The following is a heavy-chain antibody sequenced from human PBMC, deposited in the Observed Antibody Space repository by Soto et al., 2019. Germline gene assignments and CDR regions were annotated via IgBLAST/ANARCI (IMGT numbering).Heavy chain of an antibody. D-gene: IGHD6-13*01. Sequence: SETLSLTCTVSGGSISSYYWSWIRQPPGKGLEWIGYIYYSGSTNYNPSLKSRVTISVDTSKNQFSLKLSSVTAADTAVYYCAIHSIAAAGRYYYYMDVWGKGTTVTVSS. CDR1: GGSISSYY. V-gene: IGHV4-59*08. CDR3: AIHSIAAAGRYYYYMDV. CDR2: IYYSGST. J-gene: IGHJ6*03.